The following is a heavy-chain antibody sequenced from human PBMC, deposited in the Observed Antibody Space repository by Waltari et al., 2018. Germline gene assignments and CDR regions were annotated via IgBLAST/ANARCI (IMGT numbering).Heavy chain of an antibody. CDR1: GGSISSSSYY. D-gene: IGHD6-19*01. V-gene: IGHV4-39*01. J-gene: IGHJ6*03. CDR3: ASTYSSGWYEEDYYYYMDV. Sequence: QLQLQESGPGLVKPSETLSLTCTVSGGSISSSSYYWGWIRQPPGQGLEWIGSIYYSGSTYYNPSLKSRVTISVDTSKNQFSLKLSSVTAADTAVYYCASTYSSGWYEEDYYYYMDVWGKGTTVTVSS. CDR2: IYYSGST.